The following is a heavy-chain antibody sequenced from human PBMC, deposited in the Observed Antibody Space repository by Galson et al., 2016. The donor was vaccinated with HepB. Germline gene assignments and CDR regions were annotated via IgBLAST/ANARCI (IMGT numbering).Heavy chain of an antibody. Sequence: SLRLSCAASGFRFSTYAMTWVRQAPGKGLEWVSGITGTTFATYYADSVRGRFTISRDNSNHMLYLQMDSLRAEDTAVYYCAHDAVAYCGRGCYFDYWGQGTLVTGSS. CDR3: AHDAVAYCGRGCYFDY. CDR2: ITGTTFAT. CDR1: GFRFSTYA. D-gene: IGHD2-21*02. V-gene: IGHV3-23*01. J-gene: IGHJ4*02.